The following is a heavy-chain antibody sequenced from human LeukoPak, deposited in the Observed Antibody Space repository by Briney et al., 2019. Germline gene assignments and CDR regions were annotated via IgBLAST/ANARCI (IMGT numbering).Heavy chain of an antibody. CDR1: GGTFSSYA. J-gene: IGHJ4*02. CDR2: MNPNSGNT. V-gene: IGHV1-8*02. CDR3: ARGPHADLRY. Sequence: ASVKVSCKASGGTFSSYAISWVRQATGQGLEWMGWMNPNSGNTGYAQKFQGRVTMTRNTSISTAYMELSSLRSEDTAVYYCARGPHADLRYWGQGTLVTVSS. D-gene: IGHD3-3*01.